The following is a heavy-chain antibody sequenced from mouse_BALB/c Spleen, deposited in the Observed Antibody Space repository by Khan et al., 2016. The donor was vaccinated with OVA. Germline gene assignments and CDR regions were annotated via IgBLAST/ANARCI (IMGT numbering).Heavy chain of an antibody. CDR3: ARDRIDY. V-gene: IGHV1-7*01. Sequence: QVQLKQSGAELAKPGASVKMSCKASGYTFTTYWMHWVKQRPGQGLEWIGYINPTSAYTDYNEKFKDKATLSADKSSSTAYMQLSSLTSEDSAVSYCARDRIDYWGQGTTLTVSS. CDR2: INPTSAYT. J-gene: IGHJ2*01. CDR1: GYTFTTYW.